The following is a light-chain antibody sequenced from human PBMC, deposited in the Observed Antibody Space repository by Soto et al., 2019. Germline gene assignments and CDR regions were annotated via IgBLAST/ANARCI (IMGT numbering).Light chain of an antibody. CDR1: QNSISW. J-gene: IGKJ4*01. CDR2: DAA. CDR3: QQYNTYSSLN. V-gene: IGKV1-5*01. Sequence: DIQMTHSPSTLSASVVDRVTITSRSSQNSISWFAWCQQKLGRAPRLLIYDAASLESGVPSRFSGSGYGTEFTLTISSLQPDDFATYYCQQYNTYSSLNFGGGTKVDIK.